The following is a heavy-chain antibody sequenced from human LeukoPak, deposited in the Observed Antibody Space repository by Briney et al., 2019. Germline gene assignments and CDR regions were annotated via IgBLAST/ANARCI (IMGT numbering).Heavy chain of an antibody. V-gene: IGHV3-23*01. CDR1: GFTFSIYA. Sequence: GGSLRLSCAASGFTFSIYAMSWVRQAPGKGLEWVSGISGSGGTTKYGDSVKGRFTISRDNSKNTLYLQMNSLRAEDTAVYYCAKGGDYYYDSSGYPTYYFEYWGQGTLVTVSS. CDR3: AKGGDYYYDSSGYPTYYFEY. D-gene: IGHD3-22*01. CDR2: ISGSGGTT. J-gene: IGHJ4*02.